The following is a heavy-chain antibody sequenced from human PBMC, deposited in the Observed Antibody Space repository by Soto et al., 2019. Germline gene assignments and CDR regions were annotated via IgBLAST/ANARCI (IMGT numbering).Heavy chain of an antibody. CDR3: ARSAVSPFGGLIGPFDY. CDR2: INVGNGNT. V-gene: IGHV1-3*01. J-gene: IGHJ4*02. Sequence: ASVKVSCKTPGYTFTRYNIHWVRQAPGQRLEWMGWINVGNGNTRYSQKFQGRVTIIRDTSASTAYMELTSLRSEDTAVYYCARSAVSPFGGLIGPFDYWGQGTLVTVSS. D-gene: IGHD3-16*02. CDR1: GYTFTRYN.